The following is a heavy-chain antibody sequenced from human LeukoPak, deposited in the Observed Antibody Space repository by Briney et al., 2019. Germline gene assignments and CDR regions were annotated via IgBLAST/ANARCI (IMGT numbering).Heavy chain of an antibody. J-gene: IGHJ4*02. CDR1: GYRFISNY. CDR3: AREGSYCVGGDCYSFDF. D-gene: IGHD2-21*02. V-gene: IGHV1-2*02. CDR2: MHAGNGNT. Sequence: ASVKVSCKASGYRFISNYIQWVRQAPRLGPEWMGWMHAGNGNTRYAEKFQGRVIMTRDTSVNTAYMDLSSLRSDDTAVYYCAREGSYCVGGDCYSFDFWGQGTLVTVSS.